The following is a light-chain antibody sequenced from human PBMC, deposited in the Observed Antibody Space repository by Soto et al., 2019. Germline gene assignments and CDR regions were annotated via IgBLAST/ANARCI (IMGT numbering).Light chain of an antibody. CDR1: QSVSSN. CDR3: QQYHQWPLT. Sequence: EIVMTQSPATLSVSPGERATLSCRASQSVSSNLAWYQQKPGQAPSLLIYGASTRATGTPARFSGSGSGTEFTLTISSLQSEDFAVYFCQQYHQWPLTFGGGTKVEIK. J-gene: IGKJ4*01. V-gene: IGKV3-15*01. CDR2: GAS.